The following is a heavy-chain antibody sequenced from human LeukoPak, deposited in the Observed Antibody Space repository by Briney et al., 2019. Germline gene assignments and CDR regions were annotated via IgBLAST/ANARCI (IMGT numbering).Heavy chain of an antibody. Sequence: PGRSLRLSCAASGFTFSSYGMHWVRQAPGKGLEWVSGISCDGSNKYYADSVKGRFTISRDNSKNTLYLQMNSLRAEDTAVCYCAKDGYGSSSWYGNYFDYWGQGTLVTVSS. J-gene: IGHJ4*02. CDR1: GFTFSSYG. V-gene: IGHV3-30*18. D-gene: IGHD6-13*01. CDR2: ISCDGSNK. CDR3: AKDGYGSSSWYGNYFDY.